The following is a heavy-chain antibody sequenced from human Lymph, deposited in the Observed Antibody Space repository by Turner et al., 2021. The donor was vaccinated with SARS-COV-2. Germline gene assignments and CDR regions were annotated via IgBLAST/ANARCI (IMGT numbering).Heavy chain of an antibody. J-gene: IGHJ4*02. CDR1: GFTFSSYG. CDR3: ARDRAGSSGWYDSYFDY. D-gene: IGHD6-19*01. V-gene: IGHV3-33*01. CDR2: IWVDGSNK. Sequence: QVQLVASGGGVVQPRWSLSLSCAASGFTFSSYGMHWVRQAPGKGLEGVAFIWVDGSNKNHADSGKGRITIYRDNSKNKLYLQMNSLRATDTAVYYCARDRAGSSGWYDSYFDYWGQGTLVTVSS.